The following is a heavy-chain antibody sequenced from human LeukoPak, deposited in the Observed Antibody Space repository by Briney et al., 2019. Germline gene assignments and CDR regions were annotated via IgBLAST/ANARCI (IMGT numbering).Heavy chain of an antibody. CDR2: MNPNSGNT. V-gene: IGHV1-8*01. CDR3: ARDMWEVRGVIDYYYYYMDV. J-gene: IGHJ6*03. Sequence: ASVKVSCKASGHTFTSYDINWVRQATGQGLEWMGWMNPNSGNTGYAQKFQGRVTMTRNTSISTAYMELSSLRSEDTAVYYCARDMWEVRGVIDYYYYYMDVWGKGTTVTVSS. D-gene: IGHD3-10*01. CDR1: GHTFTSYD.